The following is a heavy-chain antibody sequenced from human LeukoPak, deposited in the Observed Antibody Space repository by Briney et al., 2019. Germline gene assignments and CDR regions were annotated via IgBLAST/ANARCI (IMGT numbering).Heavy chain of an antibody. Sequence: ASVKVSCTASGYTFTGYYMHWVRQAPGQGLEWMGWINPNSGGTNYAQKLQGRVTMTTDTSTSTAYMELRSLRSDDTAVYYCARDAPSMGYDYWGQGTLVTVSS. CDR1: GYTFTGYY. J-gene: IGHJ4*02. CDR2: INPNSGGT. D-gene: IGHD2-8*01. CDR3: ARDAPSMGYDY. V-gene: IGHV1-2*02.